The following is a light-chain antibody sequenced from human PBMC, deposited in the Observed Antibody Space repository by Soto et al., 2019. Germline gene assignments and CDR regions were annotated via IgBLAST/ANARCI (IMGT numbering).Light chain of an antibody. CDR1: QSVSNNY. J-gene: IGKJ1*01. CDR2: GAS. CDR3: QQYGSSGT. Sequence: EIVLTQSPGTLSLSPGERATLSCRASQSVSNNYLAWYQQKPCQAPRLLIYGASNRATGIPDRFSGSGSGTDFTLDISRLEPEDFAVYYWQQYGSSGTFGQGTKVEIK. V-gene: IGKV3-20*01.